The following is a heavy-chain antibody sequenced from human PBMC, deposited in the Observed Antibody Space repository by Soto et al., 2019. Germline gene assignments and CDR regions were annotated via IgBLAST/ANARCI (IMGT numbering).Heavy chain of an antibody. CDR2: ISGSGDST. J-gene: IGHJ4*02. CDR1: GFTFRNYA. V-gene: IGHV3-23*01. D-gene: IGHD4-17*01. Sequence: HPGGSLRLSCAASGFTFRNYAISWVRQAPGKGLQWVSAISGSGDSTYYADSVKDRFTISRDNSKNTLYLQMNSLRAEDTAIYYCAKGNGDYVSPYFDFWGQGTLVTVSS. CDR3: AKGNGDYVSPYFDF.